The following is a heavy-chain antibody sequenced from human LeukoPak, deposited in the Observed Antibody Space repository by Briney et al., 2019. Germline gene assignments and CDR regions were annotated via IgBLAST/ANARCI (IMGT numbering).Heavy chain of an antibody. CDR3: ARGYCSGGTCYLVENWLDP. J-gene: IGHJ5*02. D-gene: IGHD2-15*01. CDR2: INPNSGGT. V-gene: IGHV1-2*06. CDR1: GYTLTAYY. Sequence: ASVKVSYKASGYTLTAYYIYWVRQAPAQGLEWMGRINPNSGGTDYAQNFQGRVTMTRDTSISTAYMELSRLRSDDTAVYYCARGYCSGGTCYLVENWLDPWGQGTLVTVSS.